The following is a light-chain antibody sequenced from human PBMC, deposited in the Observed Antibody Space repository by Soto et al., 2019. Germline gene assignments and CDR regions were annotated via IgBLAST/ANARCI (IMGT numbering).Light chain of an antibody. V-gene: IGKV1-39*01. Sequence: DIPMTQSPSSLSASVGDRVTITCRASQSIDINLNWYQQKPGKAPQVLIYAASNLESGVPSRFSGSGSGTDFTLTITTLQPDDFATYYCQQTYSTLRATFGQGTKLEIK. CDR3: QQTYSTLRAT. CDR1: QSIDIN. J-gene: IGKJ2*01. CDR2: AAS.